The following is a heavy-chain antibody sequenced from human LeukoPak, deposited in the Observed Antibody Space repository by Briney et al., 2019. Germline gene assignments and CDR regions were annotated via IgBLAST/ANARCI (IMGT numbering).Heavy chain of an antibody. V-gene: IGHV3-23*01. D-gene: IGHD2-15*01. CDR3: AKDGGHCSGGSCYWYFDY. CDR2: ISGSGGST. CDR1: GFTFSSYA. J-gene: IGHJ4*02. Sequence: PGGSLRPSCAASGFTFSSYAMSWVRQAPGKGLEWVSAISGSGGSTYYADSVKGRFTISRDNSKNTLYLQMNSLRAEDTAVYYCAKDGGHCSGGSCYWYFDYWGQGTLVTVSS.